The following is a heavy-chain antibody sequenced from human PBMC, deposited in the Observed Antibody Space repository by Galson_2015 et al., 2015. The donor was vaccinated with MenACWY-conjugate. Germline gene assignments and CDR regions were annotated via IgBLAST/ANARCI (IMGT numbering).Heavy chain of an antibody. J-gene: IGHJ3*02. CDR2: ISGSTGGT. Sequence: SLRLSCAASGFTFSSYAMSWVRQAPGKGLEWVSAISGSTGGTYYADSVKGRFTISRDNSKNTLYLQINSLRAEDTAVYYCAKDQPPYCTNGVCYLVWVFDIWGQGTMVTVSS. CDR1: GFTFSSYA. D-gene: IGHD2-8*01. V-gene: IGHV3-23*01. CDR3: AKDQPPYCTNGVCYLVWVFDI.